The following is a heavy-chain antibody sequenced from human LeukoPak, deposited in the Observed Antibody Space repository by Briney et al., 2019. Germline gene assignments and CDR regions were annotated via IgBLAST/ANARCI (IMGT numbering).Heavy chain of an antibody. V-gene: IGHV3-23*01. Sequence: GGSLRLSCAASGFTFSSYAMSWVRQAPGKGLEWVSAISGSGGSTYYADSVKGRFTISRDNSKNTLYLQINSLRAEDTAVYYCARRMGVPNNWFDPWGQGTLVTVSS. CDR3: ARRMGVPNNWFDP. D-gene: IGHD2-2*01. CDR1: GFTFSSYA. J-gene: IGHJ5*02. CDR2: ISGSGGST.